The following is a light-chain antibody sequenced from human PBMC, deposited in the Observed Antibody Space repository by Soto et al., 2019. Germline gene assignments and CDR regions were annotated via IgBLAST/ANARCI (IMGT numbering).Light chain of an antibody. CDR1: QNISGF. V-gene: IGKV1-39*01. CDR3: QQTFSPPQT. CDR2: TAS. Sequence: DIQMTQSPSSLSASVGDRVTITCRASQNISGFLHWYQQKPGKAPILLIYTASSLHSGVPSRFSGSGSGTGFTLTINGLQAEDFATYHCQQTFSPPQTFGQGTKVDIK. J-gene: IGKJ1*01.